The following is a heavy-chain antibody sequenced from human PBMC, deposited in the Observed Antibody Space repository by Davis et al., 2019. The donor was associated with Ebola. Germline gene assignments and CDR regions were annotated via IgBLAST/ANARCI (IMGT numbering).Heavy chain of an antibody. Sequence: QTLSPTCALYGASSSGYYSSCIRPPPGKALESLGEFTHSGSTNYNPSLKSRVTISVDTSKNQFSLKLSSVTAADTAVYYCARVRRGGDYFDYWGQGTLVTVSS. CDR2: FTHSGST. CDR1: GASSSGYY. J-gene: IGHJ4*02. D-gene: IGHD2-21*01. V-gene: IGHV4-34*01. CDR3: ARVRRGGDYFDY.